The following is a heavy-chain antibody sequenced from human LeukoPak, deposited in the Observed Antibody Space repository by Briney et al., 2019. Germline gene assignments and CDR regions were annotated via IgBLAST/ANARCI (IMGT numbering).Heavy chain of an antibody. V-gene: IGHV4-4*09. D-gene: IGHD2-2*01. J-gene: IGHJ4*02. CDR1: GGSITTYN. CDR3: ARRTPGPQLDEYVAYFFDH. CDR2: IYSSGAT. Sequence: PSETLSLTCTVSGGSITTYNWIWIRQTLGQALEWIGHIYSSGATKYNPSLKSRATILLDTSKNQLSLKLSSVSAADTAVYYCARRTPGPQLDEYVAYFFDHWGQGTQVTVSS.